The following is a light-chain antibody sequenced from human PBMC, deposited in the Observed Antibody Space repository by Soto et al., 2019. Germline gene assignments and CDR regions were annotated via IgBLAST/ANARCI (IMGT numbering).Light chain of an antibody. CDR2: NNN. CDR3: AAWDDRLNGWV. J-gene: IGLJ3*02. Sequence: QSVLTQPPSASGTPGQRVTISCSGSSSNIGSNTVNWYQQVPGTAPKLLIYNNNQRPSGVPDRFSGSKSGTSASLAISGLPSEDEGDYYCAAWDDRLNGWVLGGGTKLTVL. V-gene: IGLV1-44*01. CDR1: SSNIGSNT.